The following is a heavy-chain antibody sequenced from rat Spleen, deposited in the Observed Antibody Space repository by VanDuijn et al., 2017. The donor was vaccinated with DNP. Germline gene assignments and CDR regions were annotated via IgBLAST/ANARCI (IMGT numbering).Heavy chain of an antibody. CDR2: VNYDGSRT. J-gene: IGHJ2*01. V-gene: IGHV5S10*01. Sequence: EVQVVESGGGLVQPGRSLKLSCTVSGFTFTDYNMVWVRQAPKTGLEWVATVNYDGSRTYYRDSVKGRCTISRDNVKSILYLQMDSLRSEDTAIYYCVTEGTTGSGHFDYWGQGVMVTVSS. D-gene: IGHD1-11*01. CDR3: VTEGTTGSGHFDY. CDR1: GFTFTDYN.